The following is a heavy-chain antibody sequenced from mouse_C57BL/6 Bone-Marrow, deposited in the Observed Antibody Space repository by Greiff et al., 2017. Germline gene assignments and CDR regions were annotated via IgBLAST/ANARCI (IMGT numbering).Heavy chain of an antibody. CDR3: ASYGSSSPWFAY. D-gene: IGHD1-1*01. V-gene: IGHV2-2*01. Sequence: VQLQQSGPGLVQPSQSLSITCTVSGFSLTSYGVHWVRQSPGKGLEWLGVIWSGGSTDYNAAFISRLSISKDNSKSQVFFKMNSLQADDTAIYYWASYGSSSPWFAYWGQGTLVTVSA. J-gene: IGHJ3*01. CDR2: IWSGGST. CDR1: GFSLTSYG.